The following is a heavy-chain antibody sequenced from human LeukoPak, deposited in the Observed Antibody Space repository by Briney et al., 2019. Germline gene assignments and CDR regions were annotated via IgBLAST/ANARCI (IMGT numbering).Heavy chain of an antibody. CDR3: VRSFRIPYCSGNSCYPTDFDF. Sequence: PVGSLRLSCATPVFSASSYWLHSGRPSPAKGLVCVSRVNGNGRSTSYADSVKGRFTISRDNAKNILYLHMTSLRVEDSAVYYCVRSFRIPYCSGNSCYPTDFDFWGQGTLVTVSS. V-gene: IGHV3-74*01. D-gene: IGHD2-15*01. J-gene: IGHJ4*02. CDR1: VFSASSYW. CDR2: VNGNGRST.